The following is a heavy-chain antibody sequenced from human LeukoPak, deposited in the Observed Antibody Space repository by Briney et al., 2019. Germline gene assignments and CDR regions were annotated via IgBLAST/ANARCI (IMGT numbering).Heavy chain of an antibody. CDR2: IYTSEST. D-gene: IGHD6-6*01. CDR1: GGSISSSNYY. J-gene: IGHJ4*02. CDR3: ARQKQYSSDY. V-gene: IGHV4-61*02. Sequence: PSETLSLTCSVSGGSISSSNYYWSWIRQPAGKGLEWIGRIYTSESTNYNPSLKSRVTISVDTSRNQFSLKLSSVTAADTAVYYCARQKQYSSDYWGQGTLVTVSS.